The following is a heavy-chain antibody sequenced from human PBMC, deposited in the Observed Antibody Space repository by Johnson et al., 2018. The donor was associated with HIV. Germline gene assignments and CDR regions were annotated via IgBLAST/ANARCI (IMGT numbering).Heavy chain of an antibody. CDR3: AREWLYGFDI. Sequence: MQLVESGGGVVQPGGSLRLSCAASGFTVSSHYMSWVRQAPGKGLEWVSVIYSGGSTYYADSVKGRFTISRDNSKNTMYLQMNSLRAEDTAVYYCAREWLYGFDIWGQGTMVTVSS. CDR2: IYSGGST. J-gene: IGHJ3*02. CDR1: GFTVSSHY. D-gene: IGHD5-24*01. V-gene: IGHV3-53*01.